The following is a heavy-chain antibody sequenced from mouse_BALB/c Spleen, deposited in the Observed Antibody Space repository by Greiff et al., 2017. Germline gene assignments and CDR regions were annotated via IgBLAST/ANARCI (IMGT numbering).Heavy chain of an antibody. V-gene: IGHV14-3*02. CDR1: GFNIKDTY. Sequence: EVKLQESGAELVKPGASVKLSCTASGFNIKDTYMHWVKQRPEQGLEWIGRIDPANGNTKYDPKFQGKATITADTSSNTAYLQLSSLTSEDTAVYYCARGGYYAMDYWGQGTSVTVSS. J-gene: IGHJ4*01. CDR3: ARGGYYAMDY. CDR2: IDPANGNT.